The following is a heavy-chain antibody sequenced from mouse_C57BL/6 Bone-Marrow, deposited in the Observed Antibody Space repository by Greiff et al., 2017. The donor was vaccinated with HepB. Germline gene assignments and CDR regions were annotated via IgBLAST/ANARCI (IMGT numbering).Heavy chain of an antibody. D-gene: IGHD2-1*01. Sequence: EVKLVESGGDLVKPGGSLKLSCAASGFTFSSYGMSWVRQTPDKRLEWVATISSGGSYTYYPDSVKGRFTISRYNAKNTLYLQMSSLKSEDTAMYYCARRVRVFFDYWGQGTTLTVSS. CDR1: GFTFSSYG. V-gene: IGHV5-6*02. CDR3: ARRVRVFFDY. J-gene: IGHJ2*01. CDR2: ISSGGSYT.